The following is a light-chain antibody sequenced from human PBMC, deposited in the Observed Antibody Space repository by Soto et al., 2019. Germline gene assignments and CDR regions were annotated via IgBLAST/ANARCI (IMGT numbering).Light chain of an antibody. CDR2: SAS. CDR3: QQYNSYS. Sequence: DIQMTQSPSTLSASVGDRVTITCRASQSISTWLAWYQQKPGKAPKLLIYSASDLESGVPSRFSGSGSGTDFTLTISSLQPDDFATYYCQQYNSYSFGQGTKVDIK. CDR1: QSISTW. J-gene: IGKJ1*01. V-gene: IGKV1-5*03.